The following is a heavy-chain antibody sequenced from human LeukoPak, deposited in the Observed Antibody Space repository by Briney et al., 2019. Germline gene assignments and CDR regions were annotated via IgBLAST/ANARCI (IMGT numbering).Heavy chain of an antibody. J-gene: IGHJ5*02. Sequence: SETLSLTCTVSGDSISSYFWSWIRQPPGKGLEWIGYAHSSGSTNYNPSLKSRVTISADASKNQFSLNLRSVTAADTAVYYCARDSHSIDIATPGGFDPWGQGTLVTVSS. CDR2: AHSSGST. CDR1: GDSISSYF. D-gene: IGHD1-26*01. CDR3: ARDSHSIDIATPGGFDP. V-gene: IGHV4-59*01.